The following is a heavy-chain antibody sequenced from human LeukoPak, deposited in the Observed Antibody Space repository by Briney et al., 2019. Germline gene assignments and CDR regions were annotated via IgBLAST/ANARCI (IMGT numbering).Heavy chain of an antibody. D-gene: IGHD3-22*01. Sequence: ASVKVSCKASGYTFTSYYMHWVRQAPGQGLEWMGIINPSGGSTSYAQKFQGRVTMTRDTSTSTVYMKLSSLRSEDTAVYYCARARVIGSGYYYNDYWGQGTLVTVSS. J-gene: IGHJ4*02. V-gene: IGHV1-46*01. CDR1: GYTFTSYY. CDR2: INPSGGST. CDR3: ARARVIGSGYYYNDY.